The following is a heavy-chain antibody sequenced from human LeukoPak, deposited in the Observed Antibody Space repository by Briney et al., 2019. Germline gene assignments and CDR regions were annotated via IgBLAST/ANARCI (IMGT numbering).Heavy chain of an antibody. CDR3: ARETYSSSWYWADY. D-gene: IGHD6-13*01. V-gene: IGHV4-4*07. Sequence: SEILSLTCTVSGGSISSYYWSWIRQPAGKGLEWIGRIYTSGSTNYNPSLKSRVTISVDTSNNQFSLKLSSVTAADTAVYYCARETYSSSWYWADYWGQGTLVTVSS. CDR2: IYTSGST. J-gene: IGHJ4*02. CDR1: GGSISSYY.